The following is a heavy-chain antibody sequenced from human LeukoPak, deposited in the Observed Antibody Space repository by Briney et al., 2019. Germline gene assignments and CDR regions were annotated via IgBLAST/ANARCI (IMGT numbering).Heavy chain of an antibody. J-gene: IGHJ4*02. CDR3: ARGAHYHDSSEGFDY. V-gene: IGHV1-2*02. CDR1: GYTFTGYY. D-gene: IGHD3-22*01. Sequence: ASVKVSCKASGYTFTGYYMHWVRQAPGQGLAWMGWINPNSGGTIYAQKFQGRVTMTRDTSISTAYMELSRLRSDDTAVYYCARGAHYHDSSEGFDYWGQGTLVTVSS. CDR2: INPNSGGT.